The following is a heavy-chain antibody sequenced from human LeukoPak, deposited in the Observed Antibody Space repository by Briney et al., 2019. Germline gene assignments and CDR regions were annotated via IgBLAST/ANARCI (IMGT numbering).Heavy chain of an antibody. CDR1: GFRVSDYY. CDR2: IRDSGEA. V-gene: IGHV3-66*03. Sequence: GGSLRLSCAVSGFRVSDYYRSWVRQAPGKGLEWVGLIRDSGEAFYADFVRGRFAISRDESENTLYLQMNSLRVEDTAVYFCARDRAANQDWVEFDPWGQGTPVIVSS. D-gene: IGHD3/OR15-3a*01. J-gene: IGHJ5*02. CDR3: ARDRAANQDWVEFDP.